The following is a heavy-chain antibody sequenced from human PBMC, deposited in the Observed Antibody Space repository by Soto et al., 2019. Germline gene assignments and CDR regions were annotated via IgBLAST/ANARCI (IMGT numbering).Heavy chain of an antibody. Sequence: SGPTLVNPTQTLTLTFTFSGFSLITSGMCVSWIRQPPGKALEWLARIDWDDDKYYSTSLKTRLTISKDTSKNQVVLTMTNMDPVDTATYYCARHPRYASGTTPNYFDQWGQGTLVTVSS. J-gene: IGHJ4*02. CDR3: ARHPRYASGTTPNYFDQ. CDR2: IDWDDDK. V-gene: IGHV2-70*11. D-gene: IGHD1-1*01. CDR1: GFSLITSGMC.